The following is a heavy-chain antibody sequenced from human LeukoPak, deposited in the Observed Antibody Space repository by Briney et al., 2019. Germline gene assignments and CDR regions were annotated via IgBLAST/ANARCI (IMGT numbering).Heavy chain of an antibody. J-gene: IGHJ3*02. CDR2: ISYDGSNK. CDR1: GFTFSSYA. Sequence: PGRSLRLSCAASGFTFSSYAMHWVRQALGKGLEWVAVISYDGSNKYYADSVKGRFTISRDNSKNTLYLQMNSLRAEDTAVYYCASGFVVVPAEAFDIWGQGTMVTVSS. V-gene: IGHV3-30*04. CDR3: ASGFVVVPAEAFDI. D-gene: IGHD2-2*01.